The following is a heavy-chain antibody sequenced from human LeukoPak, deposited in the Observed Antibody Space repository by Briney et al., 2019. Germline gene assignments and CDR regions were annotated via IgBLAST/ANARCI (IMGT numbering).Heavy chain of an antibody. J-gene: IGHJ4*02. Sequence: SETLSLTCAVYGGSFSGYYWSWIRQPPGKGLEWIGEINRSGGANYSPSLKSRVTISVDTSKNQFSLKMSSVTAADTAVYYCARGDTYCGGDCYAPNYWAKETLVTVSS. CDR3: ARGDTYCGGDCYAPNY. CDR2: INRSGGA. D-gene: IGHD2-21*02. V-gene: IGHV4-34*01. CDR1: GGSFSGYY.